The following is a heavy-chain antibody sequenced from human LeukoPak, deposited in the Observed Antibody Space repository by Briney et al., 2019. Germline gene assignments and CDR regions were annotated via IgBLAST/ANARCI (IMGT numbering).Heavy chain of an antibody. CDR3: ASPMVRGVIECFDY. CDR2: ISGSGGST. CDR1: GFTFSSYA. V-gene: IGHV3-23*01. D-gene: IGHD3-10*01. J-gene: IGHJ4*02. Sequence: GGSLRLSCAASGFTFSSYAMSWVRQAPGKGLEWVSAISGSGGSTYYADSVKGRFTISRDNSKNTLYLQMNSLRAEDTAVYYCASPMVRGVIECFDYWGQGTLVTVSS.